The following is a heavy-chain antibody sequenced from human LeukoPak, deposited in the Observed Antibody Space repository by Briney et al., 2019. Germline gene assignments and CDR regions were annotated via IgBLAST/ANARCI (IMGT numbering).Heavy chain of an antibody. CDR3: ASALYPFSYSGLDV. J-gene: IGHJ6*02. CDR1: GFTFSNYK. D-gene: IGHD3-16*01. Sequence: PGGSLRLSCAVSGFTFSNYKMHWVRQAPGKGLVWVSRLHPDGSNANYADSVKGRFTISRDNAKNTLYLQMNSLRAEDTAVYYCASALYPFSYSGLDVWGQGTTVTVSS. V-gene: IGHV3-74*01. CDR2: LHPDGSNA.